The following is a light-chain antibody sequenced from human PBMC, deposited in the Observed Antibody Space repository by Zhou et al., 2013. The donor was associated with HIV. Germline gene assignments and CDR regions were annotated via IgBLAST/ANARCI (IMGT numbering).Light chain of an antibody. J-gene: IGKJ1*01. CDR2: KAS. CDR1: QSISMW. Sequence: DIQMTQSPSTLSASEGDRVTITCRASQSISMWLAWYQQKAGKAPKLLIYKASTFGKRCPLKVSEAVGLGQNSLSPSTACSLMILLTYHCQQYNSFPRTFGQGTKVEIK. CDR3: QQYNSFPRT. V-gene: IGKV1-5*03.